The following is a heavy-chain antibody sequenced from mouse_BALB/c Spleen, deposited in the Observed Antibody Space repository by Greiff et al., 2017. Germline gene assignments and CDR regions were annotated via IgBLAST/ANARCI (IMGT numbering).Heavy chain of an antibody. V-gene: IGHV5-17*02. CDR2: ISSGSSTI. J-gene: IGHJ3*01. CDR3: ARSGYRYDEFAY. CDR1: GFTFSSFG. Sequence: EVMLVESGGGLVQPGGSRKLSCAASGFTFSSFGMHWVRQAPEKGLEWVAYISSGSSTIYYADTVKGRFTISRDNPKNTLFLQMTSLRSEDTAMYYCARSGYRYDEFAYWGQGTLVTVSA. D-gene: IGHD2-14*01.